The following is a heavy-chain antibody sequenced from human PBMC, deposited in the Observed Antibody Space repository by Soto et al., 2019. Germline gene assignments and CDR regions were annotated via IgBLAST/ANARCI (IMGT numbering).Heavy chain of an antibody. CDR3: ARTSAAGKYYYGMDV. D-gene: IGHD6-13*01. J-gene: IGHJ6*02. CDR2: IIPIFRTA. V-gene: IGHV1-69*06. CDR1: GGTFSSYA. Sequence: SVKVSCKASGGTFSSYAISWVRQAPGQGLEWMGGIIPIFRTADCAQKFQGQVTISADKSISTAYLQWSSLKASDTAMYYCARTSAAGKYYYGMDVWGQGTTVTV.